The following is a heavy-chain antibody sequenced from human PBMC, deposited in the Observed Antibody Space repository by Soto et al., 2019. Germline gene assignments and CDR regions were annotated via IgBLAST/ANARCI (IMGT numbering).Heavy chain of an antibody. CDR1: GGSMSSYY. Sequence: PSETLSLTCTVSGGSMSSYYWSWIRQPPGKGLEWIGYIYYSGSANYNPSLKSRVTISVDTSKNQFSLKLSSVTAADTAVYYCAKWTAAHPIDTRGQGTLVTVSS. CDR2: IYYSGSA. V-gene: IGHV4-59*01. D-gene: IGHD6-6*01. J-gene: IGHJ5*02. CDR3: AKWTAAHPIDT.